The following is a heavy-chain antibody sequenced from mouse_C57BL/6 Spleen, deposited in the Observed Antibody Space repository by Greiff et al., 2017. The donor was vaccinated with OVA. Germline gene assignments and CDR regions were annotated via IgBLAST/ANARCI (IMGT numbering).Heavy chain of an antibody. CDR3: TIDDPHYYGSSSWFAY. J-gene: IGHJ3*01. CDR1: GFTFSSYA. Sequence: EVHLVESGEGLVKPGGSLKLSCAASGFTFSSYAMSWVRQTPEKRLEWVAYISSGGDYIYYADTVKGRFTISRDNAWTTLYLHRRSLKSEDTAMYYCTIDDPHYYGSSSWFAYWGQGTLVTVSA. V-gene: IGHV5-9-1*02. CDR2: ISSGGDYI. D-gene: IGHD1-1*01.